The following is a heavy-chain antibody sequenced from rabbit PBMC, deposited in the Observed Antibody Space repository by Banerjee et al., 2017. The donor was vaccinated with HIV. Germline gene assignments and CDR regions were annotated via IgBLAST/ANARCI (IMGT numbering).Heavy chain of an antibody. V-gene: IGHV1S40*01. Sequence: QSLEESGGDLVKPGASLTLTCTASGFTISSSYYMCWVRQAPGKGLEWIACIYAGSSDSTWYASWAKGRFTISKTSSTTVTLQMTSLTAADTATYFCARDTYTYAGYAPYFNLWGQGTLVTVS. CDR1: GFTISSSYY. CDR3: ARDTYTYAGYAPYFNL. D-gene: IGHD6-1*01. CDR2: IYAGSSDST. J-gene: IGHJ4*01.